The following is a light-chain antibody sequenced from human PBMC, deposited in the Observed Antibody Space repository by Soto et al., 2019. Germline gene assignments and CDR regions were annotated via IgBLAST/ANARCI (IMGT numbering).Light chain of an antibody. V-gene: IGKV1-9*01. Sequence: DIQLTQSPSFLSASVGDRLTITCRASQDIRSSLAWYQQKPGKAPNLLIYTVSTLHSGVPSRFSGSRSGTEFTLTISSLQPEDFATYYCQQFNSSPFTFCGGTKVEI. CDR2: TVS. CDR1: QDIRSS. CDR3: QQFNSSPFT. J-gene: IGKJ4*01.